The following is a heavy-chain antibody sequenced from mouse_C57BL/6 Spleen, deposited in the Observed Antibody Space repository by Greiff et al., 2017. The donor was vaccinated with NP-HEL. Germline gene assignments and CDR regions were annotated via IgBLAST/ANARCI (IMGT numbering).Heavy chain of an antibody. Sequence: QVQLQQPGAELVMPGASVKLSCKASGYTFTSYWMHWVKQRPGQGLEWIGEIDPSDSYTNYNQKFKGKSTLTVDKSSSTAYMQLSSLTSEDSAVYYCARAPSNWGGYAMDYWGQGTSVTVSS. CDR2: IDPSDSYT. CDR3: ARAPSNWGGYAMDY. J-gene: IGHJ4*01. V-gene: IGHV1-69*01. D-gene: IGHD4-1*01. CDR1: GYTFTSYW.